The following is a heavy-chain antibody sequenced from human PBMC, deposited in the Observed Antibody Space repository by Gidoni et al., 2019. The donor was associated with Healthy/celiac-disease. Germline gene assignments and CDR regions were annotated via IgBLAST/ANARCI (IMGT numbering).Heavy chain of an antibody. Sequence: EVQLVESGGGLIQPGGSLRLSCAASGFTVSSNYMSWVRQAPGKGLEWVSVIYSGGSTYYADSVKGRFTISRDNSKNTLYLQMNSLRAEDTAVYYCARALYSSSGWFDPWGQGTLVTVSS. CDR3: ARALYSSSGWFDP. V-gene: IGHV3-53*01. D-gene: IGHD6-6*01. CDR1: GFTVSSNY. J-gene: IGHJ5*02. CDR2: IYSGGST.